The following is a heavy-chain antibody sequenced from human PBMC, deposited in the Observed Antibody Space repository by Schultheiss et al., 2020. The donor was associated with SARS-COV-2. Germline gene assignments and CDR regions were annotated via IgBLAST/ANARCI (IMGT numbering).Heavy chain of an antibody. V-gene: IGHV1-18*01. D-gene: IGHD2-2*01. J-gene: IGHJ6*02. Sequence: ASVKVSCKASGYTFTSYGISWVRQAPGQGLEWMGWISAYNGNTNYAQKLQGRVTMTTDTSTSTAYMELSRLRSDDTAVYYCARQVVPAAFSSYYYGMDVWGQGTTVTVSS. CDR2: ISAYNGNT. CDR1: GYTFTSYG. CDR3: ARQVVPAAFSSYYYGMDV.